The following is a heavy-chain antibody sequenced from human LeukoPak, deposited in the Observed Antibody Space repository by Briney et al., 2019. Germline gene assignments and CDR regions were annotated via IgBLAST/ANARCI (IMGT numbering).Heavy chain of an antibody. V-gene: IGHV1-46*01. CDR3: ARGGGGWDAFDI. CDR2: INPNGGST. D-gene: IGHD6-19*01. CDR1: GYTFTAYY. Sequence: ASVKVSCKASGYTFTAYYVHWVRQAPGQGLEWMGIINPNGGSTTYAQKFQGRVTMTRDSSTSTVYMELSSLRSEDTALYYCARGGGGWDAFDIWGQGTMVTVSS. J-gene: IGHJ3*02.